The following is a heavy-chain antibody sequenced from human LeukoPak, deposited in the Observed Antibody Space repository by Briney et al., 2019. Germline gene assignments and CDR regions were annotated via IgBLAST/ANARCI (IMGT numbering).Heavy chain of an antibody. CDR2: INPNSGGT. CDR1: GYTFTGYY. D-gene: IGHD2-2*02. CDR3: ARNRAAIPWFDP. V-gene: IGHV1-2*02. J-gene: IGHJ5*02. Sequence: ASVKVSCKASGYTFTGYYMHWVRQAPGQGLEWMGWINPNSGGTNYAQKFQGRVTMTRDTSISTAYMELSRLRSDDTAVYYCARNRAAIPWFDPWGQGTLVTVSS.